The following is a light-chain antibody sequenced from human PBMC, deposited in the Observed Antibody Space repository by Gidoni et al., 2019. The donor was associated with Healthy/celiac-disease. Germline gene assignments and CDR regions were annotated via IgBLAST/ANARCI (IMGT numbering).Light chain of an antibody. V-gene: IGLV1-40*01. CDR2: GNS. CDR1: SSNIGAGYD. J-gene: IGLJ2*01. Sequence: QSVLTQPPSVSAAPGQRVTISCTGSSSNIGAGYDVHWYQQLPETAPKLPIYGNSNRPSGVPDRFSGSKSGTSASLAITGLQAEDEADYYCQSYDSSLSGHVVFGGGTKLTVL. CDR3: QSYDSSLSGHVV.